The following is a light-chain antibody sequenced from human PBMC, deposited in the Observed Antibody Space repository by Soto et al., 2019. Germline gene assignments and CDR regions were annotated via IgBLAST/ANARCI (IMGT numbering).Light chain of an antibody. Sequence: QSALTQSASVSGSPGQSITISCAGFGNDVGNYNLVSWYQQHPGKAPKVIIYEGTTRPSGVSNRFSGSESGNTASLTISGLQAEAEADYYCCSYAGRSVIFGGGTKLTVL. CDR3: CSYAGRSVI. CDR2: EGT. J-gene: IGLJ2*01. V-gene: IGLV2-23*01. CDR1: GNDVGNYNL.